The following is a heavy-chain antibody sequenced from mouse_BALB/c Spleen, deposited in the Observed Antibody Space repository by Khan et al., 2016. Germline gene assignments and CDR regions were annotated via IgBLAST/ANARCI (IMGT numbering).Heavy chain of an antibody. CDR1: GYSITSDYV. CDR2: ISYSGST. D-gene: IGHD1-2*01. CDR3: AVIHYYGYFDY. V-gene: IGHV3-2*02. Sequence: EVQLQESGPGLVKPSQSLSLTCTVPGYSITSDYVWNWIRQFPGDNLEWLGFISYSGSTIYNPSLKSRISITRDTSKNQFFLQLNSVTTDDTATYYCAVIHYYGYFDYWGQGTTLTVSS. J-gene: IGHJ2*01.